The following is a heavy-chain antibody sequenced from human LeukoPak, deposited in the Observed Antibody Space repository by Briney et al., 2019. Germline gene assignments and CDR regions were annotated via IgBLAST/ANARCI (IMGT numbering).Heavy chain of an antibody. J-gene: IGHJ6*02. V-gene: IGHV6-1*01. CDR2: TYYRSKWYN. CDR3: AATFCGGDCSLGYYYGMDV. D-gene: IGHD2-21*02. CDR1: GDSVSSNSAA. Sequence: SQTLSLTCAISGDSVSSNSAAWNWIRQSPSRGLEWLGRTYYRSKWYNDYAVSVKSRITINPDTSKNQFSLQLNSVTPEDTAVYYCAATFCGGDCSLGYYYGMDVWGQGTTVTVSS.